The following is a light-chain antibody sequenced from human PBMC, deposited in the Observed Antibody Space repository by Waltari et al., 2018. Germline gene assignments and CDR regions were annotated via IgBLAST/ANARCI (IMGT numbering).Light chain of an antibody. J-gene: IGKJ4*01. CDR3: QQSYSTPPLT. CDR1: QSISSY. Sequence: DIQLTKSPSSRSASVGDRVTITCRASQSISSYLNWYQQKPRKAPKILIDAASSLQSGVPSRFSVSGSGTDFTLTISILQPEDFATYYCQQSYSTPPLTFGGGTKVEIK. CDR2: AAS. V-gene: IGKV1-39*01.